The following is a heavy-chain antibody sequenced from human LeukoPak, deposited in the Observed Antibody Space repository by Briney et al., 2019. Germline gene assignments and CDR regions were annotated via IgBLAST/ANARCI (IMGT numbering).Heavy chain of an antibody. D-gene: IGHD3-10*01. CDR1: GYTFTSYG. CDR2: ISAYNGNT. CDR3: AREGYYGSGSYYMDY. J-gene: IGHJ4*02. V-gene: IGHV1-18*01. Sequence: ASVKVSCKASGYTFTSYGISWVRQAPGQGLEWMGWISAYNGNTNYAQKLQGRVTMTTDTSTSTAYMEPRSLRSDDTAVYYCAREGYYGSGSYYMDYWGQGTLVTVSS.